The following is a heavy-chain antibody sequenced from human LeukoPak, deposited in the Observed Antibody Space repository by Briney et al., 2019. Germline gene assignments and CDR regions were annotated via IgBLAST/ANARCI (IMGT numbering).Heavy chain of an antibody. J-gene: IGHJ4*02. Sequence: TSVKVSCKASGYTFTNYYIHWVRQAPGQGLEWVGLINPNGGNTGYAQRFQGRVTVTTDTSTSTVFMELNSLQSEDTAVYYCARERRAWGEDFWGQGTLVTVSS. CDR1: GYTFTNYY. D-gene: IGHD3-16*01. CDR2: INPNGGNT. V-gene: IGHV1-46*01. CDR3: ARERRAWGEDF.